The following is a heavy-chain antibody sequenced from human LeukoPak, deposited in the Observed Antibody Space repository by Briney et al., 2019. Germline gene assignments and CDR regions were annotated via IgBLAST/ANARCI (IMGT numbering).Heavy chain of an antibody. Sequence: GGSLRLSCIASGFTFGDYSMSWFRQAPGKGLEWVSVIYSGGSTYYADSVKGRFTISRDNSKNTLYLQMNSLRAEDTAVYYCARDVDSSGYYRYYGMDVWGQGTTVTVSS. CDR2: IYSGGST. CDR1: GFTFGDYS. D-gene: IGHD3-22*01. V-gene: IGHV3-66*01. J-gene: IGHJ6*02. CDR3: ARDVDSSGYYRYYGMDV.